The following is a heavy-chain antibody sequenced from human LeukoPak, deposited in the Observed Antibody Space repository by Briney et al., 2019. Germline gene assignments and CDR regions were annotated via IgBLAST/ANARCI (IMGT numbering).Heavy chain of an antibody. CDR2: IYTSGST. CDR3: ARCRSDYRTVDP. Sequence: SQTLSLTCTVSGHSISSGSSFWSWIRQPAGKGLEWIGRIYTSGSTNYNPSLKSRVTISVDTSKNQFSLKLSSVTAADTAVYYCARCRSDYRTVDPWGQGTLVSVSS. J-gene: IGHJ5*02. D-gene: IGHD4-11*01. CDR1: GHSISSGSSF. V-gene: IGHV4-61*02.